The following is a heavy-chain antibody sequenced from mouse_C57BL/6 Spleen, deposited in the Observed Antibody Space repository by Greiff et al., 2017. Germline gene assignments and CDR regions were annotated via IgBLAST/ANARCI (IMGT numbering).Heavy chain of an antibody. D-gene: IGHD1-1*01. CDR1: GYTFTSYW. V-gene: IGHV1-64*01. CDR3: ARGGSITTVFDY. CDR2: IHPNSGST. J-gene: IGHJ2*01. Sequence: QVQLQQPGAELVKPGASVKLSCKASGYTFTSYWMHWVKQRPGQGLEWIGMIHPNSGSTNYNEKFKSKATLTVDKSSSTAYMQLSSLTSEDSAVYYGARGGSITTVFDYWGQGTTLTVSS.